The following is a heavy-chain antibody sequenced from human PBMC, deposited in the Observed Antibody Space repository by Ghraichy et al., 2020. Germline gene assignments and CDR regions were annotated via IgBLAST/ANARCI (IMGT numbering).Heavy chain of an antibody. CDR1: GYTFTGYY. Sequence: ASVKVSCKASGYTFTGYYMHWVRQAPGQGLEWMGWINPNSGGTNYAQKFQGRVTMTRDTSISTAYMELSRLRSDDTAVYYCARDTHPNYYYYMDVWGKGTTVTGSS. CDR3: ARDTHPNYYYYMDV. J-gene: IGHJ6*03. V-gene: IGHV1-2*02. CDR2: INPNSGGT.